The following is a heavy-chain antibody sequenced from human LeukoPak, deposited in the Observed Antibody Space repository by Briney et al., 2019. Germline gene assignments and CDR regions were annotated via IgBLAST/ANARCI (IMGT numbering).Heavy chain of an antibody. D-gene: IGHD3-16*02. J-gene: IGHJ6*03. CDR2: INHSGST. CDR3: ARLMYYDYVWGSYRPYYYYMDV. CDR1: GGSFSGYY. Sequence: SETLPLTCAVYGGSFSGYYWSWIRQPPGKGLEWIGEINHSGSTNYNPSLKSRVTISVDTSKNQFSLKLSSVTAADTAVYYCARLMYYDYVWGSYRPYYYYMDVWGKGTTVTISS. V-gene: IGHV4-34*01.